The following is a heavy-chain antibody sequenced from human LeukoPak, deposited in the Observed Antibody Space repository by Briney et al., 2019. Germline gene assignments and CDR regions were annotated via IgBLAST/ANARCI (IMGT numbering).Heavy chain of an antibody. V-gene: IGHV4-31*03. CDR3: ARDFLSATVTNWFDP. CDR2: IYYSGST. Sequence: SETLSLTCTVSGGSISSGGYSWSWIRQHPGKGLEWIGYIYYSGSTYYNPSLKSRVTISVDTSKNQFSLKLSSVTAADTAVYYCARDFLSATVTNWFDPWGQGTLVTVSS. D-gene: IGHD4-11*01. J-gene: IGHJ5*02. CDR1: GGSISSGGYS.